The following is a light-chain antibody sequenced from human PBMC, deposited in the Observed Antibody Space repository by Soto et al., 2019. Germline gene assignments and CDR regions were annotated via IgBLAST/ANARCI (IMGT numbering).Light chain of an antibody. CDR2: GAS. V-gene: IGKV3-15*01. Sequence: EVVMTQSPATLSLSPGERATLSCRASQSVSSSLAWYQQKPGQAPRLLIYGASTRAAGIPDRFSGSGSETEVTLPISSLQAEDFAIYYCQQYNNWWTFGQGTKVEIK. J-gene: IGKJ1*01. CDR3: QQYNNWWT. CDR1: QSVSSS.